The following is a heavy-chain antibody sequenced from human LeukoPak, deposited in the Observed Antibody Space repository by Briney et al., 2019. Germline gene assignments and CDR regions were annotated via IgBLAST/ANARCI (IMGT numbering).Heavy chain of an antibody. CDR2: ISSSGSSI. V-gene: IGHV3-48*03. D-gene: IGHD3-22*01. CDR1: GFTFSSYE. CDR3: ARRGYYDTSGYLFDD. J-gene: IGHJ4*02. Sequence: GGSLRLTCAASGFTFSSYEMNWVRQAPGRGLEWVSYISSSGSSIYYVDSVKGRFIISRDNAKNSLFLQMNSLRAEDTAVYYCARRGYYDTSGYLFDDWGQGTLVTVSS.